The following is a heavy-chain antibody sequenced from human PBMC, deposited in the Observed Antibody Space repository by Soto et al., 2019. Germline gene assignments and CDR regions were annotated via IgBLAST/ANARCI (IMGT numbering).Heavy chain of an antibody. Sequence: SGPTLVNPTQTLTLTCTFSGFSLSTSGMCVSWIRQPPGKALEWLARIDWDDDKYYSTSLKTRLTISEDTSKNQVVLIMTNMDPVDTATYYCAHERGSGYSSSCFDYWGQGTLVTVS. D-gene: IGHD6-13*01. CDR2: IDWDDDK. V-gene: IGHV2-70*12. CDR1: GFSLSTSGMC. CDR3: AHERGSGYSSSCFDY. J-gene: IGHJ4*02.